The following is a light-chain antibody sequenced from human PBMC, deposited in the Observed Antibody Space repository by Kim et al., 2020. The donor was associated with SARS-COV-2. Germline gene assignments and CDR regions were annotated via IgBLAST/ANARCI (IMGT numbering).Light chain of an antibody. J-gene: IGKJ1*01. CDR3: QQSYNPRT. CDR2: GSS. V-gene: IGKV1-39*01. CDR1: QSISIY. Sequence: SSAVDDRYTLTRRASQSISIYLNWYQQKPGTAPNLLIYGSSKLQSGLPSRFSGRGSGPDFTLTISSLQPEDYASYYCQQSYNPRTFGRGTKVDIK.